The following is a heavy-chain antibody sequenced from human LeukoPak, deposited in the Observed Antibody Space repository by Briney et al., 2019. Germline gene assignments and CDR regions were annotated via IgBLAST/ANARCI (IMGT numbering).Heavy chain of an antibody. CDR1: GFTFSDYY. CDR3: ARGGRVWNY. Sequence: GGSLRLSCAASGFTFSDYYMSWIRQAPGKGLEWVANIKQDGSEKYYVDSVKGRFTISRDNAKNSLYLQMNSLRAEDTAVYYCARGGRVWNYWGQGTLVTVSS. CDR2: IKQDGSEK. V-gene: IGHV3-7*01. J-gene: IGHJ4*02. D-gene: IGHD3-16*01.